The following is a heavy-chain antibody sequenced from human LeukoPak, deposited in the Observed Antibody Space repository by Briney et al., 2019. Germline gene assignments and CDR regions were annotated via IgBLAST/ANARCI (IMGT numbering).Heavy chain of an antibody. CDR2: IIRSGSTI. V-gene: IGHV3-48*03. J-gene: IGHJ4*02. D-gene: IGHD3-16*02. CDR1: GFTFSSYE. Sequence: PGGSLRLSCAASGFTFSSYEMNWVRQAPGKGLEWVSYIIRSGSTIYYANSVKGRFTISRDNAKNSLYLQMNSLRAEDTAVYYCARDPNVWGSYRYSVGTSMPVYWGQGTLVTVSS. CDR3: ARDPNVWGSYRYSVGTSMPVY.